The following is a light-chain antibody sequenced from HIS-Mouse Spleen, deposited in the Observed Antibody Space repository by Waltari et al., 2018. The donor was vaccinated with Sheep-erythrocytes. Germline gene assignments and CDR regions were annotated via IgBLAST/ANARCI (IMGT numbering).Light chain of an antibody. V-gene: IGLV3-25*03. J-gene: IGLJ3*02. CDR3: QSADSSGTWV. Sequence: SYELTQQPSVSVSPGQTARITCSGHALPKQYAYWYQQKPGQAPVLVIYKDSERPAGIPERFSGSSSGTTVTLTISGVQAEDEADYYCQSADSSGTWVFGGGTKLTVL. CDR2: KDS. CDR1: ALPKQY.